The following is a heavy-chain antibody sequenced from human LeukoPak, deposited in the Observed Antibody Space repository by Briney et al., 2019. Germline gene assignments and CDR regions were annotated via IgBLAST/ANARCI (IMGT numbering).Heavy chain of an antibody. J-gene: IGHJ5*01. Sequence: GGSLRLSCAASGFALRSYTVTWVRQAPGKGLEWVSSISSTSAYIYYAESVKGRFSISRDNVDNVVHLQMSRLRNEDTAFYYCARVAVAGPTGWFDSWGQGTLVTVSS. CDR2: ISSTSAYI. CDR3: ARVAVAGPTGWFDS. D-gene: IGHD6-19*01. V-gene: IGHV3-21*01. CDR1: GFALRSYT.